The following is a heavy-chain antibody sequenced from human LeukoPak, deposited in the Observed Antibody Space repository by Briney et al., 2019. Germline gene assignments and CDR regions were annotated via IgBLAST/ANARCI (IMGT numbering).Heavy chain of an antibody. D-gene: IGHD1-7*01. CDR2: IGTAGDT. V-gene: IGHV3-13*01. CDR1: GFTFSSYD. Sequence: GGCLRLSCAASGFTFSSYDMPSVRQATGKGLEWVSAIGTAGDTYYPGSVKGRFTISRENAKNSLYLQMNSLRAGDTVVYYCERAGNYEYFDYWGQGTLVTVSS. CDR3: ERAGNYEYFDY. J-gene: IGHJ4*02.